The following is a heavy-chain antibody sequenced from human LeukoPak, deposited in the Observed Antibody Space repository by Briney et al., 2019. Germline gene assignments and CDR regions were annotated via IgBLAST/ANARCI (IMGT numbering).Heavy chain of an antibody. CDR2: ISSSGSTI. J-gene: IGHJ6*02. CDR1: GFTFSDYY. Sequence: GGSLRLSCAASGFTFSDYYMSWIRQAPGKGLEWVSYISSSGSTIYYADSVKGRFTISRDNAKNSLYLQMNSLRAEDTAVYYCARDITMIVAVGMDVWGQGTTVTVSS. D-gene: IGHD3-22*01. CDR3: ARDITMIVAVGMDV. V-gene: IGHV3-11*01.